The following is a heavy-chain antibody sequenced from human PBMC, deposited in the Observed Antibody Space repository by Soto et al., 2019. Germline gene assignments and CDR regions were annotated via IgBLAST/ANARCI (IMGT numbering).Heavy chain of an antibody. V-gene: IGHV3-49*03. CDR1: GFTFGDNA. CDR2: IRSRAYGGTT. Sequence: EVQLVESGGHMVQPGRSLRLSCTASGFTFGDNAMSWFRQAPGEGLEWVGFIRSRAYGGTTEYAASVKGRFTISRDDSKSIAYLTMNSLTTEDTALYYCTRGWIFGPLINWFDPWGQGTLVTVSS. D-gene: IGHD3-3*01. J-gene: IGHJ5*02. CDR3: TRGWIFGPLINWFDP.